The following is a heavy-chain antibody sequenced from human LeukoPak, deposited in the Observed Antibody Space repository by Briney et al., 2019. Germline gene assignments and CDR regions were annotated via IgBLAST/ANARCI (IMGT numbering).Heavy chain of an antibody. CDR2: IKQDGSEK. J-gene: IGHJ4*02. Sequence: HPGGSQRLSCAASGFTFSSYWMSWVRQAPGKGLEWVANIKQDGSEKYYVDSVKGRFTISRDNAKNSLYLQMNSLRAEDTAVYYCARGWEVSAGSPFDYWGQGTLVSVSS. CDR3: ARGWEVSAGSPFDY. D-gene: IGHD1-26*01. CDR1: GFTFSSYW. V-gene: IGHV3-7*01.